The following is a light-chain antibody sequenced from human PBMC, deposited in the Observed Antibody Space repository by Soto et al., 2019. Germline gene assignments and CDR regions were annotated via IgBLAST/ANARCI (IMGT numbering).Light chain of an antibody. Sequence: ETVMTQSPATLSVSPGERATLSCRASQSVTSNLAWYQQKPGQAPRLLIYGASTRATGVPARISGSGSGTEFTLTISGLQSEDFAVYYCLQYNNWPRTFGQGTKVDIK. J-gene: IGKJ1*01. CDR2: GAS. CDR1: QSVTSN. V-gene: IGKV3-15*01. CDR3: LQYNNWPRT.